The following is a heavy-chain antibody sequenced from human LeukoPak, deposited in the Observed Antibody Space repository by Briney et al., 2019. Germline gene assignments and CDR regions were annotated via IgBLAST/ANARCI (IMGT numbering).Heavy chain of an antibody. Sequence: SETLSLICTTAGSAISRFDWSCVRQPPGKGLEWIGNIYNGVPTFFNPSLKSRVTLSVDTSKTQFSLQLASVTAADTAVFYCVHATAWPCIDYWGQGILVTVSS. CDR3: VHATAWPCIDY. V-gene: IGHV4-4*09. CDR1: GSAISRFD. J-gene: IGHJ4*02. CDR2: IYNGVPT. D-gene: IGHD2-2*01.